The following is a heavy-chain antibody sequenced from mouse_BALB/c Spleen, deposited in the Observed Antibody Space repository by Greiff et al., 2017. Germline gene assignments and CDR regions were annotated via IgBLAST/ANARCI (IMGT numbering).Heavy chain of an antibody. V-gene: IGHV1-69*01. CDR2: IDTSDSYT. CDR3: ASLTGGSDFDY. D-gene: IGHD4-1*01. J-gene: IGHJ2*01. Sequence: VQLQQPGAELVMPGASVKMSCKASGYTFTDYWMHWVKQRPGQGLEWIGAIDTSDSYTSYNQKFKGKATLTVDESSSTAYMQLSSLTSEDSAVYYCASLTGGSDFDYWGQGTTLTVSS. CDR1: GYTFTDYW.